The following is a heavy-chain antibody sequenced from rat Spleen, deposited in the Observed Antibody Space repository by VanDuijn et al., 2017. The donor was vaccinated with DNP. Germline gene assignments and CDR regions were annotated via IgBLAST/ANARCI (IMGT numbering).Heavy chain of an antibody. CDR1: GFTFSTAW. Sequence: EVQVLESGGGLVQPGNSLKLSCATSGFTFSTAWMYWYRQFPEKRLEWVSRIKAKSNNYATDYTESVKGRFTISRDDSKSSIYLQMNNLKEEDTAIYYCAAPSYYFDYWGQGVMVTVSS. CDR3: AAPSYYFDY. V-gene: IGHV6-6*01. J-gene: IGHJ2*01. CDR2: IKAKSNNYAT.